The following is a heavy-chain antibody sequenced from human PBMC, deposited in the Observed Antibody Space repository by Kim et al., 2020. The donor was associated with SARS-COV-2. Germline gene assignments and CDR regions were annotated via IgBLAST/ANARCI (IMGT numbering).Heavy chain of an antibody. V-gene: IGHV3-30*07. CDR3: AREGVEYSSSNYVDY. Sequence: DSVKGRFTISRDNSKNTLYLQRNSLRAEDTAVYYCAREGVEYSSSNYVDYWGQGTLVTVSS. D-gene: IGHD6-6*01. J-gene: IGHJ4*02.